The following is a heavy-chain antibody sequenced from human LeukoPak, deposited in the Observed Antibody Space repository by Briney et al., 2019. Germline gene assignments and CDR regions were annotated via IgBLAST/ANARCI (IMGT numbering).Heavy chain of an antibody. Sequence: GGSLRLSCAASGFTFSSYGIHWVRQAPGKGLEWVAVISFDGSNEYYADSVKGRFTISRDNSKNTLYPQMNSLRPEDTAVYYCAKDGAGFRYFDWLLNYWGQGTLVTVSS. CDR3: AKDGAGFRYFDWLLNY. D-gene: IGHD3-9*01. V-gene: IGHV3-30*18. CDR1: GFTFSSYG. J-gene: IGHJ4*02. CDR2: ISFDGSNE.